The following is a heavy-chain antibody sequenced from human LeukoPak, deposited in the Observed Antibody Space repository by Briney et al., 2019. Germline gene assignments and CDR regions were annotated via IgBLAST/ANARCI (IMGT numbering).Heavy chain of an antibody. CDR2: IYTSGST. J-gene: IGHJ5*02. Sequence: SETLSLTCTVSGGSISSYYWSWIRQPAGKGLEWIGRIYTSGSTNYNPSLKSRVTMSVDTSKNQFSLKLSSVTAADTAVYYCARGGRQHLGVSNWFDPWGQGTLVTVSS. CDR3: ARGGRQHLGVSNWFDP. CDR1: GGSISSYY. D-gene: IGHD6-13*01. V-gene: IGHV4-4*07.